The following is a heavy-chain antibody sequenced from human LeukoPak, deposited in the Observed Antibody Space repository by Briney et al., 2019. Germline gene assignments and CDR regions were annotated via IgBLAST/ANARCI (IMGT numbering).Heavy chain of an antibody. CDR2: ISDSGGST. CDR1: GFTFSSYA. J-gene: IGHJ4*02. D-gene: IGHD3-22*01. CDR3: AKDLYYYDSSGYYHVYFDY. V-gene: IGHV3-23*01. Sequence: GGSLRLSCAVSGFTFSSYAMSWVRQAPGKGLEWVSAISDSGGSTYYADSVKGRFTISRDNSKNTLYLQMNSLRAEDTAVYYCAKDLYYYDSSGYYHVYFDYWGQGTLVTVSS.